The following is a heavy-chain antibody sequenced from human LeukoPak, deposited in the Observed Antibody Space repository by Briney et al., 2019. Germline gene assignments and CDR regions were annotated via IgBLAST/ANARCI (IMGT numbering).Heavy chain of an antibody. CDR1: GFTFSSYG. D-gene: IGHD1-26*01. Sequence: PGGSLRLSCAAAGFTFSSYGMSWVRHTPGKGLEWVSVIRGSGVYTLYADSVKGRLTISRDNSKNTLYLQMNSLRAEDTAIYFCATKTSGTYGYFEYWGQGTLVTVSS. J-gene: IGHJ4*02. CDR2: IRGSGVYT. CDR3: ATKTSGTYGYFEY. V-gene: IGHV3-23*01.